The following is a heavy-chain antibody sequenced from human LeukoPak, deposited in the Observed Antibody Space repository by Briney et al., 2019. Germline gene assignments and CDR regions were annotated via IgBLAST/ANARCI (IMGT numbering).Heavy chain of an antibody. CDR2: IYDSGST. V-gene: IGHV4-39*01. Sequence: SETLYLTCTVSGGSIRSSYYYWGWIRQPPGKGLEWIGSIYDSGSTYYNPSLKSRVTISVDTSKNQFSLKLSSVTAADTAVYYCARGLRYFDWYFSDWGQGTLVTVSS. CDR1: GGSIRSSYYY. CDR3: ARGLRYFDWYFSD. D-gene: IGHD3-9*01. J-gene: IGHJ4*02.